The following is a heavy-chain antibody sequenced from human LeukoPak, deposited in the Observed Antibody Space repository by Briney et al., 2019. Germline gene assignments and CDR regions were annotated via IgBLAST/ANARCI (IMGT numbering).Heavy chain of an antibody. CDR3: ASERSSSFLDY. CDR2: IYCSGST. J-gene: IGHJ4*02. Sequence: KPSETQSLTCTVSGGSISSYYWSWIRQPPGKGLEWIGYIYCSGSTNYNPSLKSTITISEDTSKNQFSLKLSSVTAADTDVSYFASERSSSFLDYWGQGTLVTVSS. V-gene: IGHV4-59*01. D-gene: IGHD6-6*01. CDR1: GGSISSYY.